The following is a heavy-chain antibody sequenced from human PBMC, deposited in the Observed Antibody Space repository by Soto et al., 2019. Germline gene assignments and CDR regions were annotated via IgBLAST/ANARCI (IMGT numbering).Heavy chain of an antibody. Sequence: EVQLVESGGGLVKPEGSLRLSCAASGFTFSHAWVSWVRQAPGKGLKWVGRIKSKSDGGTTNYAAPVKGRFTISRDDSKNTLYLQMNSLKPDDTAVYYCATVYCSGGRCYSGTVDYWGQGTLVTVSS. V-gene: IGHV3-15*01. CDR2: IKSKSDGGTT. J-gene: IGHJ4*02. CDR1: GFTFSHAW. D-gene: IGHD2-15*01. CDR3: ATVYCSGGRCYSGTVDY.